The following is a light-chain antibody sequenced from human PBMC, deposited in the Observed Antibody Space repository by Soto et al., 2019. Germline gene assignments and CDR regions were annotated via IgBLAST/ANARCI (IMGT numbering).Light chain of an antibody. Sequence: DIVTTQSPGSLAVSLGETATINCKSSQSVLYSSNNKNYMTWYQQKPGQPPKLLIYWASTRESGVPDRVSGSGSGTDFTLTISSLQAEDVAVYYCQQYYGSPYTFGQGTKLEIK. V-gene: IGKV4-1*01. CDR3: QQYYGSPYT. J-gene: IGKJ2*01. CDR1: QSVLYSSNNKNY. CDR2: WAS.